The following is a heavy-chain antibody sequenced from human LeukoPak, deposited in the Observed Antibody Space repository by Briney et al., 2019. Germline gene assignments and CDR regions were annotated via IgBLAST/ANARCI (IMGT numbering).Heavy chain of an antibody. CDR2: ISGSGGST. V-gene: IGHV3-23*01. D-gene: IGHD2-21*02. CDR1: GFTFSSFA. J-gene: IGHJ6*03. CDR3: AKRGGLPPLDYYYYYMDV. Sequence: GESLKISCPASGFTFSSFAMSWVRQAPGKGLEWVSAISGSGGSTYYADSVKGRFTISRDNSKNTLYLQMNSLRAEDTAVYYCAKRGGLPPLDYYYYYMDVWGKGTTVTVSS.